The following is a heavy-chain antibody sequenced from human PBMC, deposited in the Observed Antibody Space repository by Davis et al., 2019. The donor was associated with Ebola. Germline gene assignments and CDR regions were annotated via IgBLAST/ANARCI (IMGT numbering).Heavy chain of an antibody. Sequence: PSETLSLTCTVSGDSISNGDYYWSWIRQPPGKGLEWIGYIYYSGRTYYNPSLKSRLTISVDMSKNQFSLNLSSVTAADTAVYYCARESQWLRPDYYMDVWGKGTTVTVSS. V-gene: IGHV4-30-4*01. CDR1: GDSISNGDYY. D-gene: IGHD5-12*01. CDR2: IYYSGRT. J-gene: IGHJ6*03. CDR3: ARESQWLRPDYYMDV.